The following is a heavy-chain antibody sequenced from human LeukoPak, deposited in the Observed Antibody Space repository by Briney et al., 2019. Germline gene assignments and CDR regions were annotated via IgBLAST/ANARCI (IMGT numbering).Heavy chain of an antibody. J-gene: IGHJ4*02. CDR2: IIPIFGTA. CDR3: ARGIAAAGTVYFDY. D-gene: IGHD6-13*01. Sequence: GASVKVSCKASGGTFSSYAISWVRQAPGQGLEWMGGIIPIFGTANYAQKFQGRVTITADKSTSTAYMELSSLRSEDTAVYYCARGIAAAGTVYFDYWGQGTLVTVSS. CDR1: GGTFSSYA. V-gene: IGHV1-69*06.